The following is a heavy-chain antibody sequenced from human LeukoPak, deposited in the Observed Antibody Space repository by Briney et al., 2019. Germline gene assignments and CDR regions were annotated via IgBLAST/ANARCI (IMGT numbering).Heavy chain of an antibody. CDR2: IIPIFGIA. CDR1: GGTFSTYA. CDR3: ARAPPTRLDDYGDYEPSEYFQH. V-gene: IGHV1-69*04. Sequence: GSSVKVSCKASGGTFSTYAIIWVRQAPGQGLEWMGRIIPIFGIANYAQRFQGRVTITADKSTSTAYMELSSLRSEDTAVYYCARAPPTRLDDYGDYEPSEYFQHWGQGTLVTVSS. J-gene: IGHJ1*01. D-gene: IGHD4-17*01.